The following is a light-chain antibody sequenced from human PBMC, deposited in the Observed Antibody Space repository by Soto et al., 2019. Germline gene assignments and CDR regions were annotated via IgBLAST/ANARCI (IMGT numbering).Light chain of an antibody. CDR2: DAS. Sequence: EIVMTQSPATLSVSPWERATLSCRASQSVSNNLAWYQQKPGQAPRLLIYDASNRATGIPARFSGSGSGTDFTLTISSLEPEDFAVYYCQQRSNWPLTFGQGTRLEIK. J-gene: IGKJ5*01. V-gene: IGKV3-11*01. CDR3: QQRSNWPLT. CDR1: QSVSNN.